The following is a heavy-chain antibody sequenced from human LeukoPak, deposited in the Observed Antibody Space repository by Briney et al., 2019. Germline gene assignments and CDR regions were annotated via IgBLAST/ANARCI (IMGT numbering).Heavy chain of an antibody. CDR2: IYYSGST. CDR1: GGSISSSSYY. CDR3: ARRVGYCSGGSCRSNFDY. J-gene: IGHJ4*02. D-gene: IGHD2-15*01. V-gene: IGHV4-39*01. Sequence: SETLSLTCTVSGGSISSSSYYWGWIRQPPGKGLEWIGSIYYSGSTYYNPSLKSRVTISVDTSKNQFSLKLSSVTAADTAVYYCARRVGYCSGGSCRSNFDYWGQGTLVTVPS.